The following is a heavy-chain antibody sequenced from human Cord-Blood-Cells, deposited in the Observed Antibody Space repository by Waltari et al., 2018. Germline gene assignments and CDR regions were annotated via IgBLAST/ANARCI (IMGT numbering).Heavy chain of an antibody. CDR3: ARGRAAAGTHDAFDI. Sequence: QVQLQQWGAGLLKPSETLSLTCAVYGGSFSGYYWSWIRQPPGKGLEWIGEINHSGSTNYNPSLKSRGTISVDTSKNQFSLKLRSVTAADTAVYYCARGRAAAGTHDAFDIWGQGTMVTVSS. CDR2: INHSGST. J-gene: IGHJ3*02. D-gene: IGHD6-13*01. CDR1: GGSFSGYY. V-gene: IGHV4-34*01.